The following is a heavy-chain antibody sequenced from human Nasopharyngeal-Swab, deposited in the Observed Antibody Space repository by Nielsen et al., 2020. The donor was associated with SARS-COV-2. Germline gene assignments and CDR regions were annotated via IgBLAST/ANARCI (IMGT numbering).Heavy chain of an antibody. Sequence: GGSLRLSCAASGFTFSDYYMSWIRQAPGQGLEWVSYISSSGSTIYYADSVKGRFTISRDNAKNSLYLQINSLRAEDTAVYYCARSHKGYSYGYTNYYGMDVWGQGTTVTVSS. CDR2: ISSSGSTI. CDR1: GFTFSDYY. V-gene: IGHV3-11*01. D-gene: IGHD5-18*01. CDR3: ARSHKGYSYGYTNYYGMDV. J-gene: IGHJ6*02.